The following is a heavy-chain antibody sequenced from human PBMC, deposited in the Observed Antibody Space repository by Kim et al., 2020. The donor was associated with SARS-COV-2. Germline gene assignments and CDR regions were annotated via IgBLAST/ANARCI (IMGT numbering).Heavy chain of an antibody. CDR3: ARGLYTSSWSDY. D-gene: IGHD6-13*01. CDR1: GFTFRSYE. CDR2: ISGGGDTI. V-gene: IGHV3-48*03. J-gene: IGHJ4*02. Sequence: GGSLRLSCAASGFTFRSYEMNWVRQAPGKGLEWVSYISGGGDTIYYGDSVKGRFTISRDNAKNSLYLQMNSLRAEDTAVYFCARGLYTSSWSDYWDQGTLVTVSS.